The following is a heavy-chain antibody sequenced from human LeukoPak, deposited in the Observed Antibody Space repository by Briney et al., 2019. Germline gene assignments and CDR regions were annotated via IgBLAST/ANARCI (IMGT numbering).Heavy chain of an antibody. CDR2: ISWNGGSI. J-gene: IGHJ4*02. D-gene: IGHD6-13*01. CDR1: GFTFDDNA. CDR3: ARGLSNSWYGFDN. V-gene: IGHV3-9*01. Sequence: PGGSLRLSCAASGFTFDDNAMHWVRQAPGKGLEWVSSISWNGGSIGYADSVKGRFTISRDNAENSLYLQMNSLRADDTALYYCARGLSNSWYGFDNWGQGTLVTVSS.